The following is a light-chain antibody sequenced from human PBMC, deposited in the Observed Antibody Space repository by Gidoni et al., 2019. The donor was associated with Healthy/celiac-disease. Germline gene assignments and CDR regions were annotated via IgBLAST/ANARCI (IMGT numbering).Light chain of an antibody. J-gene: IGKJ1*01. Sequence: DIVMTQSPLSLPVTPGEPASISCRSSQSLLHSNGYNYLDWYPQKPGQSPQLLIYLGSNRASGGPDRFSGSGSGTDFTLKISRVEAEDVGVYYCMQALQTPRTFGQGTKVEIK. CDR2: LGS. CDR3: MQALQTPRT. V-gene: IGKV2-28*01. CDR1: QSLLHSNGYNY.